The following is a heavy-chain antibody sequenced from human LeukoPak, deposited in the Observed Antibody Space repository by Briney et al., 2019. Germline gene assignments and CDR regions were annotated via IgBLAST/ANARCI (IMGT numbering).Heavy chain of an antibody. V-gene: IGHV1-8*03. D-gene: IGHD3-3*01. CDR2: MNPNSGNT. CDR3: ARALGPYDFWSGYYRGNWFDP. J-gene: IGHJ5*02. Sequence: ASVKVSCKGSGYTFTSYDINWVRQATGQGLEWMGWMNPNSGNTGYAQKFQGRVTITRNTSISTAYMELSSLRSEDTAVYYCARALGPYDFWSGYYRGNWFDPWGQGTLVTVSS. CDR1: GYTFTSYD.